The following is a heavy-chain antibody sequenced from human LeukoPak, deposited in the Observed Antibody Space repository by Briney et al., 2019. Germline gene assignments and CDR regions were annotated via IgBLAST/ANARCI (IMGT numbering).Heavy chain of an antibody. J-gene: IGHJ4*02. Sequence: SQTLSLTCAISGGSVSSNSATWTWIRQSPSRGLEWLGRTYYRSKWYNDYAVSVKSRIVINPDTSKNQFSLQVNSVTPEDTAVYYCARGSSSNSWYFDYWGQGTLVTVSS. D-gene: IGHD6-13*01. CDR1: GGSVSSNSAT. V-gene: IGHV6-1*01. CDR3: ARGSSSNSWYFDY. CDR2: TYYRSKWYN.